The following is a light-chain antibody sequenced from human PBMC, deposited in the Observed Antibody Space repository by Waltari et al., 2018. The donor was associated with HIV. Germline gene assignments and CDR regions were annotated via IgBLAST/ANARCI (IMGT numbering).Light chain of an antibody. CDR2: EVT. CDR1: SSDVGSYSL. Sequence: QSALTQPASVSGSPGQSITISCPGTSSDVGSYSLVAWYQQHPGKAPKLMIYEVTKRPSGVSNRFSGSKSGNTASLTISGLQAEDEADYYCCSYAGNPYVFGTGTKVTVL. V-gene: IGLV2-23*02. CDR3: CSYAGNPYV. J-gene: IGLJ1*01.